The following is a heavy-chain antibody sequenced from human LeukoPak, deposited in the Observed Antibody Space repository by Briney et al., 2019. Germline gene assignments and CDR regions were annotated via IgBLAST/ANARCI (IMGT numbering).Heavy chain of an antibody. J-gene: IGHJ6*02. CDR1: GFTVSSNY. CDR2: IYSGGST. CDR3: AREDDPTSLYYYYGMDV. Sequence: GGSLRLSCAASGFTVSSNYMSWVRQAPGKGLEWVSVIYSGGSTYYADSVKGRFTISRDNSKNTLYLQMNSLRAEDTAVYYCAREDDPTSLYYYYGMDVWGQGTTVTVSS. V-gene: IGHV3-53*01.